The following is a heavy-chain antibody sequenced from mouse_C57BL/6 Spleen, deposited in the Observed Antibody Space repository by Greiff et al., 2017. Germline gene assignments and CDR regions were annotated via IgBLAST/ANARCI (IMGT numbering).Heavy chain of an antibody. CDR2: IHPRSGNT. J-gene: IGHJ1*03. Sequence: QVQLQQSGAELVKPGASVKLSCKASGYTFTSYGIRWVKQSTGQGLEWIGKIHPRSGNTYYNEKFKGKATLTADKSSSTAYMELRSLTSEDSAVYFWARVGWYFDFWGTGTTVTVSA. CDR3: ARVGWYFDF. CDR1: GYTFTSYG. V-gene: IGHV1-81*01.